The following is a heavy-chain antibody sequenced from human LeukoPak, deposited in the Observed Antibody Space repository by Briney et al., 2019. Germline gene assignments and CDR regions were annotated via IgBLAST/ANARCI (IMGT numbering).Heavy chain of an antibody. CDR2: IYYSGST. CDR1: GSSISSYY. Sequence: SETLSLTCTVSGSSISSYYWSWIRQPPGKGLEWIGYIYYSGSTNYNPSLKSRVTISVDTSKNQFSLKLSSVTAADTAVYYCARHRVPDYYYYMDVWGKGTTVTVSS. V-gene: IGHV4-59*01. D-gene: IGHD2-2*01. CDR3: ARHRVPDYYYYMDV. J-gene: IGHJ6*03.